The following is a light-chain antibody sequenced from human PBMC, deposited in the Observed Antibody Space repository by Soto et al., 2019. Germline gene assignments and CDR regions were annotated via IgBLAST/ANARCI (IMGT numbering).Light chain of an antibody. Sequence: QSALTQPASVSGAPGQSITISCTGTSSDVGGYNYVSWYQQHPGKAPKLMIYDVSNRPSGVSNRFSGSKSGNTASLTISGFQAEDEADCYCSSYTSSSSNSVVFGGGTQLTVL. CDR1: SSDVGGYNY. V-gene: IGLV2-14*01. J-gene: IGLJ2*01. CDR2: DVS. CDR3: SSYTSSSSNSVV.